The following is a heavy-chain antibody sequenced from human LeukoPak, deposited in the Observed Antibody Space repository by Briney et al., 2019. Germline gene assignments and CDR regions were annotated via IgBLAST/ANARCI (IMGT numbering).Heavy chain of an antibody. CDR1: GYSFTFYW. V-gene: IGHV5-51*01. CDR3: ARVRAVGALDDAFDI. CDR2: IYPGDSDT. D-gene: IGHD1-26*01. J-gene: IGHJ3*02. Sequence: GESLQISCKSSGYSFTFYWIGWVRQMPGKGLEWMGIIYPGDSDTRYSPSFQGQVTISADKSINTAYLQWSSLKASDSAMYYCARVRAVGALDDAFDIWGQGTMVTVSS.